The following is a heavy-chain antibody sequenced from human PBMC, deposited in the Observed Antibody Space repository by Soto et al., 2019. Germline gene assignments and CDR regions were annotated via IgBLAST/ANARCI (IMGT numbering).Heavy chain of an antibody. CDR1: GFTFSSDW. CDR2: INTDGSDT. D-gene: IGHD3-16*02. Sequence: GGSLRLSCAASGFTFSSDWMHWVRQAPGKGLVWVSRINTDGSDTYYADSVKGRFTISRDNSKNTLYLQMNSLRAEDTAVYYCARGQGYVWGSYRYIGVGYGMDVWGQGTTVTVSS. V-gene: IGHV3-74*01. J-gene: IGHJ6*02. CDR3: ARGQGYVWGSYRYIGVGYGMDV.